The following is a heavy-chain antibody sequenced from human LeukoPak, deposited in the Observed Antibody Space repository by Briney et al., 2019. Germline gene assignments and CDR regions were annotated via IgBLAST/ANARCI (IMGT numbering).Heavy chain of an antibody. CDR2: ISSSSSYI. Sequence: GGSLRLSCAASGFTFSSYSMNWVRQTPGKGLEWVSSISSSSSYIYYADSVEGRFTISRDNAKNSLHLQMNSLRVEDTAVYYCARGEDTAMVTGGYNWFDPWGQGTLVTVPS. CDR3: ARGEDTAMVTGGYNWFDP. CDR1: GFTFSSYS. D-gene: IGHD5-18*01. J-gene: IGHJ5*02. V-gene: IGHV3-21*01.